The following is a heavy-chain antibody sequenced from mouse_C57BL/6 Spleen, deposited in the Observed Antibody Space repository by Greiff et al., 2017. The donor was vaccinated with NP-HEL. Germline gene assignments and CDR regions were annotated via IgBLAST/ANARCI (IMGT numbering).Heavy chain of an antibody. CDR1: GYTFTSYW. CDR3: ARATRYAMDY. CDR2: IDPSDSYT. J-gene: IGHJ4*01. D-gene: IGHD1-1*01. Sequence: QVQLQQPGAELVRPGTSVKLSCKASGYTFTSYWMHWVKQRPGQGLEWIGVIDPSDSYTNYTQKFKGKATLTVDTSSSTAYMQLSSLTSEDSAVYYCARATRYAMDYWGQGTSVTVSS. V-gene: IGHV1-59*01.